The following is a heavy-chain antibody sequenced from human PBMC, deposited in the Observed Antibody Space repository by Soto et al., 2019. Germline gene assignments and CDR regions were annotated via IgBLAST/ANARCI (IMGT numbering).Heavy chain of an antibody. CDR1: GYTFTTYG. D-gene: IGHD4-17*01. J-gene: IGHJ4*02. V-gene: IGHV1-18*01. CDR2: ITPFNDKT. CDR3: ARTDKGDYVPPLDN. Sequence: QIHLVQSGGEVKKPGASVKVSCKTSGYTFTTYGISWVRQAPGQGLEWMGWITPFNDKTNYAQNLQCRVTMTTDTATNPAYLELRSLTSGDTAVYYCARTDKGDYVPPLDNWGQGTLVTVSS.